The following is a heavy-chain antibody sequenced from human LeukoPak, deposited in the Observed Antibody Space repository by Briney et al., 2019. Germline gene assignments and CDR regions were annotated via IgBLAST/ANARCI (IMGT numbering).Heavy chain of an antibody. J-gene: IGHJ4*02. CDR3: AKGDYDILTGAEDY. CDR2: INHSGST. V-gene: IGHV4-34*01. D-gene: IGHD3-9*01. CDR1: GGSFSGYY. Sequence: SETLSLTCAVYGGSFSGYYWSWIRQPPGKGLEWIGEINHSGSTNYNPSLKSRVTVSVDTSKNQFSLKLSSVTAADTAVYYCAKGDYDILTGAEDYWGQGTLVTVSS.